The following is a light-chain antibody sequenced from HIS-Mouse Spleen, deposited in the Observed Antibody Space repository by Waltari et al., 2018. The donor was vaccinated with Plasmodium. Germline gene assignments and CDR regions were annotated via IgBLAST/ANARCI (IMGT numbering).Light chain of an antibody. J-gene: IGKJ4*01. CDR3: QQRSNWPPLT. Sequence: EIVLTQSPATLSLSPGERATLSCRASQRVSSYLAWYQQKPGQAPMLLIYDASNRATGIPARFRGSGSGTDFTLTISSLEPEDFAVYYCQQRSNWPPLTFGGGTKVEIK. CDR2: DAS. V-gene: IGKV3-11*01. CDR1: QRVSSY.